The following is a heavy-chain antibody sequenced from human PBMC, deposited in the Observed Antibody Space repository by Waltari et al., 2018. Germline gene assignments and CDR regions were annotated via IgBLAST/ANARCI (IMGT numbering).Heavy chain of an antibody. CDR1: GFTFSSYA. D-gene: IGHD3-22*01. J-gene: IGHJ4*02. CDR3: AKDYYDSPLDY. V-gene: IGHV3-23*03. CDR2: IYSGGST. Sequence: EVQLLASGGGLVQPGGSLRLSCAASGFTFSSYAMSWVRQAPGKGLEWVSVIYSGGSTYYADSVKGRFTISRDNSKNTLYLQMNSLRAEDTAVYYCAKDYYDSPLDYWGQGTLVTVSS.